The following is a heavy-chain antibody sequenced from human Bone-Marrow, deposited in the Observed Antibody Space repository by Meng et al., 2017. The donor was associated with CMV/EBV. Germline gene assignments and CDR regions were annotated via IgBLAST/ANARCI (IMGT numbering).Heavy chain of an antibody. CDR3: ARAVAGTNYYYYGMDV. J-gene: IGHJ6*02. Sequence: VKVSCKATGGTFSSYATSWVRQAPGQGLEWMGGIIPIFGTANYAQKFQGRVTITTDESTSTAYMELSSLRSEDTAVYYCARAVAGTNYYYYGMDVWGQGTTVTVSS. D-gene: IGHD1-1*01. CDR2: IIPIFGTA. V-gene: IGHV1-69*13. CDR1: GGTFSSYA.